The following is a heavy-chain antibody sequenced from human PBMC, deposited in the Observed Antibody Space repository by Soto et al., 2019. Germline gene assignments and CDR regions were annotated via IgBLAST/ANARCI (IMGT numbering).Heavy chain of an antibody. CDR3: ARDITNSLYYYDSSGPKTLYGMDV. CDR1: GYTFSTYG. V-gene: IGHV1-69*13. CDR2: IIPIFGTA. J-gene: IGHJ6*02. Sequence: ASVKVSCKTSGYTFSTYGISWVRQAPGQGLEWMGGIIPIFGTANYAQKFQGRVTITADESTSTAYMELSSLRSEDTAVYYCARDITNSLYYYDSSGPKTLYGMDVWGQGTTVTVSS. D-gene: IGHD3-22*01.